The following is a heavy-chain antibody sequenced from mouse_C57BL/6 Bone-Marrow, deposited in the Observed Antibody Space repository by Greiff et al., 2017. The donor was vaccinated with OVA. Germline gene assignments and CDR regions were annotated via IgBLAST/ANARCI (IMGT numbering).Heavy chain of an antibody. V-gene: IGHV1-19*01. CDR1: GYTFTDYY. CDR2: INPYNGGT. Sequence: EVQLQQSGPVLVKPGASVKMSCKASGYTFTDYYMNWVKQSHGKSLEWIGVINPYNGGTSYNQKFKGKATLTVDKSSSTAYMELNSLTSEDSAVYYCARNGYYWAWFAYWGQGTLVTVSA. J-gene: IGHJ3*01. CDR3: ARNGYYWAWFAY. D-gene: IGHD2-3*01.